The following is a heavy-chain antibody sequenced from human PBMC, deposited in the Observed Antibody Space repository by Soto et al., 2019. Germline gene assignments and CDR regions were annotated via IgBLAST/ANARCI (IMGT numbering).Heavy chain of an antibody. CDR2: AYYRSKWYN. CDR1: GDSVSSNSVA. V-gene: IGHV6-1*01. Sequence: QTLSLTCAISGDSVSSNSVAWNWIRQSPSRGLEWLGRAYYRSKWYNDYAVPVKSRITINPDTTKNQISLQVNSVAPEDTAVYHCARESVGTYYFDYWGQGTVVTVSS. J-gene: IGHJ4*02. D-gene: IGHD6-13*01. CDR3: ARESVGTYYFDY.